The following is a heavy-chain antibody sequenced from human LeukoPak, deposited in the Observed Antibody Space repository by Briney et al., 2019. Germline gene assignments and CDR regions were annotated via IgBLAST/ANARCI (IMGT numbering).Heavy chain of an antibody. CDR1: GYTFSGYY. CDR2: INPKSGGT. CDR3: ARGAGTDTTSYYYYYMDV. D-gene: IGHD1-1*01. J-gene: IGHJ6*03. V-gene: IGHV1-2*02. Sequence: VASVKVSCKASGYTFSGYYMHWVRQAPGQGLEWMGWINPKSGGTNYAQKFQGRVTIIADKSTSTAYMELSSLRSEDTAVYYCARGAGTDTTSYYYYYMDVWGKGTTVTVSS.